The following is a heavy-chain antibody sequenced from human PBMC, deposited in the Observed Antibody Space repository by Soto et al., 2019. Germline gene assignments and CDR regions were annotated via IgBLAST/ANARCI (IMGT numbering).Heavy chain of an antibody. Sequence: QVKLVQSGAEVKKPGASLKVSCKASGYPFSRYYVHWVRQAPGQGLAWMGIIDPNAGSTNLAQQFQGRVTMTSDTSTSTVYMELKNVMSEDTAVYYCAGNLGPEDRIAPRYFQYGLDVWGQGTTVTVFS. V-gene: IGHV1-46*01. D-gene: IGHD6-13*01. CDR2: IDPNAGST. CDR1: GYPFSRYY. CDR3: AGNLGPEDRIAPRYFQYGLDV. J-gene: IGHJ6*02.